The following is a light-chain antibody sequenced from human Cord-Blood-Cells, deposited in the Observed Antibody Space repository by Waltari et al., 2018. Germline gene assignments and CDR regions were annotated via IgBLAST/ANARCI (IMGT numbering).Light chain of an antibody. Sequence: EIVFTQSPGTLSLSPGERATLSCRASQSVRSSYLAWYQQKPGQAPRLLIYGVSSRATGIPDWFSGSGSGADFTVTISRLEPEDFALYFGQQYGSSPPFTFGPGTKVAIK. CDR1: QSVRSSY. J-gene: IGKJ3*01. CDR3: QQYGSSPPFT. V-gene: IGKV3-20*01. CDR2: GVS.